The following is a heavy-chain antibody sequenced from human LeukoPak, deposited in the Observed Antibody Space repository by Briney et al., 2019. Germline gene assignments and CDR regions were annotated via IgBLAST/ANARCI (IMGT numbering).Heavy chain of an antibody. CDR2: ISAYNGNT. CDR1: GFTFTTNP. CDR3: ARDTNWDLVNDAFDI. V-gene: IGHV1-18*01. Sequence: EASVNVSCKASGFTFTTNPISWVRQAPGQGLEWMGWISAYNGNTNYAQKLQDRVTMTTDTSTNTAYMELRSLRSDDTAVYYCARDTNWDLVNDAFDIWGQGTMVTVSS. D-gene: IGHD7-27*01. J-gene: IGHJ3*02.